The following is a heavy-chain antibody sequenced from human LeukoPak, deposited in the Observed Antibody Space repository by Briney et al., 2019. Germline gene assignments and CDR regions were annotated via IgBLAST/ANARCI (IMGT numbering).Heavy chain of an antibody. CDR2: IIPIFGTA. D-gene: IGHD3-3*01. Sequence: GASVKVSCKASGGTFSSYTISWVRQAPGQGLEWMGGIIPIFGTANYAQKFQGRVTITADESTSTAYMELSSLRSEDTAVYYCARPEKRTIFGVVITDPYYYYYMDVWGKGTTVTVSS. J-gene: IGHJ6*03. V-gene: IGHV1-69*13. CDR1: GGTFSSYT. CDR3: ARPEKRTIFGVVITDPYYYYYMDV.